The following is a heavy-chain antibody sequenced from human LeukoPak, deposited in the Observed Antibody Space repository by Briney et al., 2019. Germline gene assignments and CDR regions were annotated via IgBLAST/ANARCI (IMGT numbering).Heavy chain of an antibody. D-gene: IGHD1-26*01. J-gene: IGHJ4*02. CDR1: GFTFSDYY. CDR2: ISSSSSYT. V-gene: IGHV3-11*05. Sequence: GRSLRLSCAASGFTFSDYYMSWIRQAPGKGLEWVSYISSSSSYTNYADSVKGRFTTSRDNAKNSLYLQMNSLRAEDTAVYYCARAGRATTFDYWGQGTLVTVSS. CDR3: ARAGRATTFDY.